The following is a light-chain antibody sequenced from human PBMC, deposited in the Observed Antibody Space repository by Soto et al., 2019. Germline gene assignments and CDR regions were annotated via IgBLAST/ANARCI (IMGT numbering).Light chain of an antibody. J-gene: IGKJ1*01. CDR1: QSVSTSY. Sequence: PGDRATLSCRASQSVSTSYLAWYQQKPGQAPRLLIYGASSRATGIPDRFSGSGSGTDFTLTISGLEPEDFAVYYCQQYGNSRGTFGQGTKVEIK. CDR2: GAS. V-gene: IGKV3-20*01. CDR3: QQYGNSRGT.